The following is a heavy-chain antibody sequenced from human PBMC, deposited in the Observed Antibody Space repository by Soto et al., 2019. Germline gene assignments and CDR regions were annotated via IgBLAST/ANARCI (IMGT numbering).Heavy chain of an antibody. CDR2: IYPADSDT. J-gene: IGHJ4*02. Sequence: PGESLKISCRPSGYIFTSHWIGWVRQMPGKGLEWMGTIYPADSDTRYSPSFEGQVTISVDKTITTAHLQWSSLKASDTAIYFCVRGGFGGYAIDSWGPGTLVTVSS. CDR1: GYIFTSHW. D-gene: IGHD5-12*01. CDR3: VRGGFGGYAIDS. V-gene: IGHV5-51*01.